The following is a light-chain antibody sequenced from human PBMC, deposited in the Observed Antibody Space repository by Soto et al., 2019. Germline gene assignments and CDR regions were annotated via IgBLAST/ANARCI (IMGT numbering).Light chain of an antibody. CDR2: EVS. J-gene: IGLJ1*01. Sequence: QSALTQPASVSGSPGQSITISCTGTSSDVGTYNYVSWYQLHPGKAPKLMVYEVSNRPSGVSNRFSGSKSGNTASLTISGLQAEDEADYNCSSYTSSSTYVFGTGTKVTVL. CDR3: SSYTSSSTYV. V-gene: IGLV2-14*01. CDR1: SSDVGTYNY.